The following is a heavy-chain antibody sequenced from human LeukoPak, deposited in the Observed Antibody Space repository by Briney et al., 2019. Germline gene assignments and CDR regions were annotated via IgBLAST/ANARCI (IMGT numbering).Heavy chain of an antibody. V-gene: IGHV1-69*05. CDR1: GGTFSSYA. D-gene: IGHD4-23*01. CDR3: ARAVPTHGGIPRSAFAI. J-gene: IGHJ3*02. CDR2: IIPIFGTA. Sequence: ASVKVSCKASGGTFSSYAISWVRQAPGLGLEWMGGIIPIFGTANYAQKFQGRVTITTDESTSTAYMELRSLRSEDTEVYYCARAVPTHGGIPRSAFAIWGQGTMVTVSS.